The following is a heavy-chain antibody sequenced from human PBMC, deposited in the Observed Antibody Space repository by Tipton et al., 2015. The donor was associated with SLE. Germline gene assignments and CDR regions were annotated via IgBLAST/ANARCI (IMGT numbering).Heavy chain of an antibody. V-gene: IGHV3-74*01. CDR3: AAEHSGYHSGPMTF. CDR1: GFTFSKYW. Sequence: GSLRLSCAASGFTFSKYWMHWVRQAPGKGLVWVSRITSEGSGADYADSVKGRFTISTDPATGSLLLQMNSLRADDTATYYCAAEHSGYHSGPMTFWGQGTQVTVSS. J-gene: IGHJ4*02. D-gene: IGHD5-12*01. CDR2: ITSEGSGA.